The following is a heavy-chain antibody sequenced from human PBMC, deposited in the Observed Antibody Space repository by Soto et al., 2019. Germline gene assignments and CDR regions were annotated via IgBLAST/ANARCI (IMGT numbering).Heavy chain of an antibody. CDR2: IFYSGTT. Sequence: QVQLQESGPELVKPSQTLSLTCIVSGGSINSGDYYWNWIRQYPGKGLEWIGYIFYSGTTYYNPSLESRIFMSIDTSKNQFPLRLTSVTAADTAVYYCARDVGFGSGTYFDYWGQGTLVTVSS. CDR1: GGSINSGDYY. J-gene: IGHJ4*02. V-gene: IGHV4-31*03. D-gene: IGHD3-10*01. CDR3: ARDVGFGSGTYFDY.